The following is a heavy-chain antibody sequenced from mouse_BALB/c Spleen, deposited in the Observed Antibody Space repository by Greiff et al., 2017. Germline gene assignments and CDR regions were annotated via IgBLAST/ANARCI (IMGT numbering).Heavy chain of an antibody. D-gene: IGHD2-10*01. V-gene: IGHV1S34*01. CDR3: AAYYGNYDLAMDY. CDR1: GYSFTGYY. Sequence: LVKTGASVKISCKASGYSFTGYYMHWVKQSHGKSLEWIGYISCYNGATSYNQKFKGKATFTVDTSSSTAYMQFNSLTSEDSAVYYCAAYYGNYDLAMDYWGQGTSVTVSS. J-gene: IGHJ4*01. CDR2: ISCYNGAT.